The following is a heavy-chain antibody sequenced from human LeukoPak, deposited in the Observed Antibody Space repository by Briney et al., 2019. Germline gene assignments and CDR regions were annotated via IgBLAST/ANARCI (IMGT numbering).Heavy chain of an antibody. D-gene: IGHD6-13*01. CDR2: IYYSGST. CDR3: ANVVAAVGSYYFDY. J-gene: IGHJ4*02. Sequence: PSETLSLTCTVSGGSISSSSYYWGWIRQPPGKGLEWIGSIYYSGSTYYNPSLKSRVTISVDTSKNQFSLKLSSVTAADTAVYYCANVVAAVGSYYFDYWGQGTLVTVSS. V-gene: IGHV4-39*01. CDR1: GGSISSSSYY.